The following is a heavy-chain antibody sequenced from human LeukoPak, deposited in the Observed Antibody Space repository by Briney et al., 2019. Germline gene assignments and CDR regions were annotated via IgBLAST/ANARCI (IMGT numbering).Heavy chain of an antibody. V-gene: IGHV3-7*03. CDR1: GFTFSTYR. J-gene: IGHJ4*02. D-gene: IGHD1-14*01. CDR3: AKDATGSTANYFDY. Sequence: GGSLRLSCAASGFTFSTYRMSWVRQAPGKGLEWVANIKQDGSEKHYVDSVKGRFTISRDNSKNTLYLQVNSLRAEDTAVYYCAKDATGSTANYFDYWGQGTLVTVSS. CDR2: IKQDGSEK.